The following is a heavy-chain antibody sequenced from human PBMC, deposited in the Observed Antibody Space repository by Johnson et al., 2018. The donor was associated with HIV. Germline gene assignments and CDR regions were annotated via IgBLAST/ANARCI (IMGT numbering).Heavy chain of an antibody. CDR1: GFTVSSNY. CDR3: ARDIEYHYDYVWGSRGAFDI. Sequence: EVQLVESGGGLIQPGGSLRLSCAASGFTVSSNYMSWVRQAPGKGLEWVSVIYSGGSTYYADSVKGRFTISRDNSKNTLYLQMNSLRAEDTAVYYCARDIEYHYDYVWGSRGAFDIWGQGTMVTVSS. J-gene: IGHJ3*02. CDR2: IYSGGST. V-gene: IGHV3-66*03. D-gene: IGHD3-16*01.